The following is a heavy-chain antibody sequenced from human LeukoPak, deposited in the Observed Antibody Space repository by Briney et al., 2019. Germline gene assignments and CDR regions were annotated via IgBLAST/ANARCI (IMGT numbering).Heavy chain of an antibody. J-gene: IGHJ6*03. CDR1: GYTFTSYD. Sequence: GASVKVSFKTSGYTFTSYDIDWVRQATGQGHEWMGWMTPKSGKSGYAQKFQGRVTMTGNTSISTAYLELSSLRYEDTAVYYCVTAGWRPVVASQKYYMDVWGKGTTVTVSS. D-gene: IGHD2-15*01. V-gene: IGHV1-8*01. CDR3: VTAGWRPVVASQKYYMDV. CDR2: MTPKSGKS.